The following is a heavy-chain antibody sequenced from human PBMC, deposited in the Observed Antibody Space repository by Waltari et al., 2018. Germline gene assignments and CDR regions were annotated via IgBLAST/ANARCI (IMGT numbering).Heavy chain of an antibody. Sequence: QVQLVQSGAEVKKPGASVKVSCKASGYTFTSYYMHWVRQAPGQGLEWMGIINPSGGSTSYAQKFQGRVTMTRDTSTSTVYMELGSLRSEDTAVYYCARAQHLQAPVDYWGQGTLVTVSS. CDR3: ARAQHLQAPVDY. J-gene: IGHJ4*02. CDR1: GYTFTSYY. D-gene: IGHD3-3*02. CDR2: INPSGGST. V-gene: IGHV1-46*01.